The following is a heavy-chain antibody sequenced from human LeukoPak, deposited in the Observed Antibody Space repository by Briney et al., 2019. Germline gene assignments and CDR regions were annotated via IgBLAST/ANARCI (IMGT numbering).Heavy chain of an antibody. CDR3: ARASGAFDF. CDR2: IWSDGSNK. CDR1: GFIFATYG. Sequence: GGSLRLSCAASGFIFATYGIHWVRRAPGKGLEWVAVIWSDGSNKYYADSAKGRFTISRDNSKNTLYLQMNSLRAEDTAVYYCARASGAFDFWGQGTMVTVSS. J-gene: IGHJ3*01. V-gene: IGHV3-33*01. D-gene: IGHD3-10*01.